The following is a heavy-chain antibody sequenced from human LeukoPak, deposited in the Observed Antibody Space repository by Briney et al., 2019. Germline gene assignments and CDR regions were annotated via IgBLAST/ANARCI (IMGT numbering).Heavy chain of an antibody. J-gene: IGHJ6*02. V-gene: IGHV3-11*01. Sequence: NPGGSLRLSCEGSGFTFGNHYLTWIRQASGKGLEWVSYIHGGGGDIYCADSVKGRFTISRDNAKSSVYLQMNSLRVEDTAVYYCARGHFGLDVWGQGTTVTVSS. CDR1: GFTFGNHY. CDR3: ARGHFGLDV. CDR2: IHGGGGDI.